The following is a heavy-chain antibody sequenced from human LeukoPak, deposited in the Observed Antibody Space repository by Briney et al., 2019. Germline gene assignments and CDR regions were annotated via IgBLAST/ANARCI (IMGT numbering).Heavy chain of an antibody. D-gene: IGHD1-20*01. CDR1: GFTVSGNY. V-gene: IGHV3-53*01. J-gene: IGHJ3*02. CDR2: IYDDGNT. Sequence: GGSLRLSSAASGFTVSGNYMNWGRQAPGPGLEWVSVIYDDGNTYYADSVKGRFNISRDKSKNTLFLQMNNLRPDDTALYYCARGGGMITDFDAFDIWGQGTMVTVSS. CDR3: ARGGGMITDFDAFDI.